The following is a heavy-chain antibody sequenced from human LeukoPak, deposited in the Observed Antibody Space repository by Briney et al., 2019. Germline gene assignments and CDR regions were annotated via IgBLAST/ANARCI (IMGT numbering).Heavy chain of an antibody. Sequence: ASVKVSCKASGGTFSSYAISWARQAPGQGLEWMGGIIPIFGTANYAQKFQGRVTITTDESTSTAYMELSSLRSEDTAVYYWGGGATGDYWGQGTLVTVSS. V-gene: IGHV1-69*05. D-gene: IGHD5-12*01. CDR2: IIPIFGTA. CDR3: GGGATGDY. CDR1: GGTFSSYA. J-gene: IGHJ4*02.